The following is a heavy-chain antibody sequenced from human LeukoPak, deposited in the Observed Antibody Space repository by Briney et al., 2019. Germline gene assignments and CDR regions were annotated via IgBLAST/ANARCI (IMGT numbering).Heavy chain of an antibody. V-gene: IGHV3-23*01. CDR3: ARRAPSHDFDD. CDR1: GFTFSSYG. Sequence: GGSLRLSCAASGFTFSSYGMSWVRQAPGKGLEWVSAISTSGGTTYYADSVKGRITISRDNSKNTLYLQMNSLRVEDTALYYCARRAPSHDFDDWGQGTLVTVSS. CDR2: ISTSGGTT. J-gene: IGHJ4*02.